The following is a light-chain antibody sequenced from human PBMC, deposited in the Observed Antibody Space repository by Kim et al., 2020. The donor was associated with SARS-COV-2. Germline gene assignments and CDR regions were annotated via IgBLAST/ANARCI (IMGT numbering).Light chain of an antibody. V-gene: IGKV3-15*01. J-gene: IGKJ2*01. CDR2: GAS. CDR3: HQYNNWPYT. CDR1: QSVSSN. Sequence: SVCPGESATLSCRASQSVSSNLVWYQQKPGQAPRLLIYGASTRATGFPARFSGSGSGTEFTLTISSLQSEDFAVYYCHQYNNWPYTFGQGTKLEI.